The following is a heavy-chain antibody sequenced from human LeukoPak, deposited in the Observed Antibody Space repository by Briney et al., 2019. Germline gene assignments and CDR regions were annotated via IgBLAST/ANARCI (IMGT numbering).Heavy chain of an antibody. J-gene: IGHJ5*02. CDR2: IWSDGTDQ. V-gene: IGHV3-33*01. CDR3: TRANSATIPGVDP. Sequence: GGSLRPSCEASGFTFSHFGMHWVRQAPGKGLEWVAVIWSDGTDQYYADSVKGRFTISRDNSKNTLYLQMNSLRAEDTAVYYCTRANSATIPGVDPWGQGTLVTVSS. D-gene: IGHD1-26*01. CDR1: GFTFSHFG.